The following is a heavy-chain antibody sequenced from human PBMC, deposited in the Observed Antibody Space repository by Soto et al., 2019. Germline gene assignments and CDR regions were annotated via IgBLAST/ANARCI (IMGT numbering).Heavy chain of an antibody. CDR2: IYYSGST. V-gene: IGHV4-59*01. D-gene: IGHD6-19*01. CDR3: ARVSVWLPNQEVFDY. J-gene: IGHJ4*02. CDR1: GGSISSYY. Sequence: QVQLQESGPGLVKPSETLSLTCTVSGGSISSYYWSWIRQPPGKGLEWIGYIYYSGSTNYNPSLKSRVTISVDTSKNQFSLKLSSVTAAETAGYYCARVSVWLPNQEVFDYWGQGTLVTVSS.